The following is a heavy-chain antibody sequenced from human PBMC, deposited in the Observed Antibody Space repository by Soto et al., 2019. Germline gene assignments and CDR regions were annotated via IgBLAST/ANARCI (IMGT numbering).Heavy chain of an antibody. V-gene: IGHV3-48*01. CDR1: GFTFSSYS. Sequence: GGSLRLSCEASGFTFSSYSFNWVRQAPGQGLEWVSFISSGGYTIYHADSLEGRFSISRDDAKNSVYLQMSGLRMHDTAVYYCVRSRREWFGVVPPSDVWGRGTLVTVSS. CDR2: ISSGGYTI. D-gene: IGHD3-3*01. CDR3: VRSRREWFGVVPPSDV. J-gene: IGHJ4*02.